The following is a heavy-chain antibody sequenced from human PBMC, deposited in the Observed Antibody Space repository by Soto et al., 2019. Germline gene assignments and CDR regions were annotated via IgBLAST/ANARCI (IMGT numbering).Heavy chain of an antibody. CDR3: ARPVENFDFWSGPDY. D-gene: IGHD3-3*01. Sequence: SVKVSCKASGGTFSSYTISWVRQAPGQGLEWMGRIIPILGIANYAQKFQGRVTITADKSTSTAYMELSSLRSEDTAVYYCARPVENFDFWSGPDYWGQGTLVTVSS. J-gene: IGHJ4*02. CDR2: IIPILGIA. CDR1: GGTFSSYT. V-gene: IGHV1-69*02.